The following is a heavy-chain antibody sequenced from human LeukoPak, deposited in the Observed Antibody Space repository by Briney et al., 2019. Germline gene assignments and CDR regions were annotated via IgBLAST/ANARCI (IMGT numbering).Heavy chain of an antibody. CDR1: GFTFTSSA. CDR3: ARARRYDKPIDY. D-gene: IGHD3-9*01. Sequence: SVKVSCKASGFTFTSSAMQWVRQARGQRLEWIGWIVVGSGNTNYAQKFQERVTITRDMSTSTAYMELSRLRSDDTAVYYCARARRYDKPIDYWGQGTLVTVSS. CDR2: IVVGSGNT. J-gene: IGHJ4*02. V-gene: IGHV1-58*02.